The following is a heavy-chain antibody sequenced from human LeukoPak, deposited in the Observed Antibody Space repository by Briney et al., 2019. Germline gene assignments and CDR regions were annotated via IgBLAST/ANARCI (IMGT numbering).Heavy chain of an antibody. CDR2: MHHDGSA. D-gene: IGHD3-10*01. J-gene: IGHJ4*02. CDR3: AREGLGETYFEY. V-gene: IGHV4-4*02. Sequence: GSLRLSCAASGFTVSSNYMSWVRQPPGKGLEWIAEMHHDGSANYNPSLKSRVSMSVDKSKNHFSLRLTSVTAADTAVYYCAREGLGETYFEYWGRGILVTVSS. CDR1: GFTVSSNY.